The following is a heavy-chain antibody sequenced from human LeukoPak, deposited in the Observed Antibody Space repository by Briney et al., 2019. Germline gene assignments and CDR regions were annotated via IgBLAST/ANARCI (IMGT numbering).Heavy chain of an antibody. CDR1: GFTFSSYG. Sequence: GGSLRLSCAASGFTFSSYGLHWVRQAPGKGLEWVAFVRFDGSNKDYADSVKGRFTISRDNSKNTLYLQMNSLRSEDTAVYYCAKDWAAAGSFDYWGQGTLVTVSS. V-gene: IGHV3-30*02. CDR3: AKDWAAAGSFDY. J-gene: IGHJ4*02. D-gene: IGHD6-13*01. CDR2: VRFDGSNK.